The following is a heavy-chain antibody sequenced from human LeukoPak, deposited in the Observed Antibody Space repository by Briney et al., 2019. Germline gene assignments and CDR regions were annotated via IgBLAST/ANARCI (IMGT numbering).Heavy chain of an antibody. CDR2: IYASGST. D-gene: IGHD1-26*01. CDR3: ARSYLGGTYYDWFDP. CDR1: GGSISDYY. Sequence: NPSETLSLTCTVSGGSISDYYWDWIRQPAGKGLEWIGRIYASGSTNYNPSLRSRVTISVDTSKNQFSLKLTSATAADTAVYYCARSYLGGTYYDWFDPWGQGTLVPVSS. J-gene: IGHJ5*02. V-gene: IGHV4-4*07.